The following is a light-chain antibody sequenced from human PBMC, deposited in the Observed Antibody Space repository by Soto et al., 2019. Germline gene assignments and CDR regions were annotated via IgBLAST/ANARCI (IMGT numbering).Light chain of an antibody. CDR3: CSYAGSYTYVV. CDR1: SSDVGHYNY. J-gene: IGLJ2*01. CDR2: DVS. Sequence: QSALTQPRSVSRSPGQSVTISCTGTSSDVGHYNYVSWYQQHPGKAPKLIVYDVSKRPSGVPDRFSGSKSGNTASLTISGLQAEDEADYYCCSYAGSYTYVVFGGGTKLTVL. V-gene: IGLV2-11*01.